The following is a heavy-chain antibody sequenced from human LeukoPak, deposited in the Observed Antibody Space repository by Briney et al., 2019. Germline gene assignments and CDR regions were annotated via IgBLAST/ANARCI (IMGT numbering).Heavy chain of an antibody. CDR1: GFTFSSHL. CDR2: MRQDGGEK. D-gene: IGHD3-16*01. Sequence: GGSQRLSCAASGFTFSSHLISWVRQAPGKGLEWVANMRQDGGEKFYADSVKGRFTISRDNAKNSLYLQMNSLRVEDTAVYYCAREGEAFDYWGQGTLVTVSS. CDR3: AREGEAFDY. V-gene: IGHV3-7*01. J-gene: IGHJ4*02.